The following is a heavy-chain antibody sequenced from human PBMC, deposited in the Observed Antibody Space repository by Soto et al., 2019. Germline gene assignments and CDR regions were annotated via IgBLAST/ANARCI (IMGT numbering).Heavy chain of an antibody. J-gene: IGHJ4*02. D-gene: IGHD2-2*01. Sequence: SVKVSCKASGGTFSSYAISWVRQAPGQGLEWMGGIIPIFGTANYAQKFQGRVTITADASTSTAYMELSSLRSDDTAVYYCARGGYCSSTSCYRPSPFDYGGQGTLVTVS. CDR3: ARGGYCSSTSCYRPSPFDY. CDR1: GGTFSSYA. V-gene: IGHV1-69*13. CDR2: IIPIFGTA.